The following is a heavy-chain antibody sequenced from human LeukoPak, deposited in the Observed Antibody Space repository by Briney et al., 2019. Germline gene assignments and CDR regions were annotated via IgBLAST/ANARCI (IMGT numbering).Heavy chain of an antibody. Sequence: PGGSLRLSCAASGFTFSSYAMHWVRQAPGKGLEWVAVISYDGSNKYYADSVKGRFTISRDNSKNTLYLQMNSLRAEDTAVYYCARDRYEWEPYGDYASDYYYYGMDVWGQGTTVTVSS. J-gene: IGHJ6*02. CDR3: ARDRYEWEPYGDYASDYYYYGMDV. CDR2: ISYDGSNK. D-gene: IGHD4-17*01. V-gene: IGHV3-30-3*01. CDR1: GFTFSSYA.